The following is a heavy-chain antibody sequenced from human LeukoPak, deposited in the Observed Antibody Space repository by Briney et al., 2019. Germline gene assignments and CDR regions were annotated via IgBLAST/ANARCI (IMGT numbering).Heavy chain of an antibody. CDR1: GGSISSGGYY. CDR3: ARERRELRGDAFDM. J-gene: IGHJ3*02. Sequence: SETLSLTCTVSGGSISSGGYYWSWIRQPAGKGLEWIGRIYSSGNTNYNSSLKSRVTLSIDTSKNQFSLKLTSVTAADTAVYYCARERRELRGDAFDMWGQGTMVTVSS. CDR2: IYSSGNT. V-gene: IGHV4-61*02. D-gene: IGHD1-7*01.